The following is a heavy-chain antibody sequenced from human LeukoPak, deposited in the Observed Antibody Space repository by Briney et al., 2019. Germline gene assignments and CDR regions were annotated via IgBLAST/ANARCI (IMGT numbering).Heavy chain of an antibody. CDR2: IYYSGST. Sequence: SETLSLTCTVSGGSISSYYWSWIRQPPGKGLEWIGYIYYSGSTNYNPSLKSRVTISVDTSKNQFSLKLSSVTAADTAVYYCAREDPLLRYFDYWGQGTLVTASS. D-gene: IGHD2-15*01. CDR1: GGSISSYY. CDR3: AREDPLLRYFDY. V-gene: IGHV4-59*12. J-gene: IGHJ4*02.